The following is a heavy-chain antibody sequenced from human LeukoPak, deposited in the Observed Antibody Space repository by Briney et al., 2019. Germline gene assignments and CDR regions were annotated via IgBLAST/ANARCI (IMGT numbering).Heavy chain of an antibody. CDR2: INWSGGST. V-gene: IGHV3-20*04. J-gene: IGHJ4*02. D-gene: IGHD3-10*01. Sequence: GGSLRLSCAASGFTFDDYAMTWVRQAPGKGLEWVSGINWSGGSTSYADSVKGRFTISRDNAKNSLYLQMNSLRAEDTALYYCARDWGVAARSFDYWGQGTLVTVSS. CDR1: GFTFDDYA. CDR3: ARDWGVAARSFDY.